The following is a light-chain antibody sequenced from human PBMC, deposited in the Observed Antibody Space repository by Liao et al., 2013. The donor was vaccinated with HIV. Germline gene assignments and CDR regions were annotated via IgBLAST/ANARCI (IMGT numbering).Light chain of an antibody. V-gene: IGLV3-1*01. Sequence: SYELTQPPSVSVSPGQTASITCSGDKLGDEYASWYQQKPGQSPVLVVYQDTRRPSGIPERFSGSNSGNTATLTISGTQALDEADYSCQAWDSSTVVFGGGTELTVL. CDR3: QAWDSSTVV. J-gene: IGLJ3*02. CDR1: KLGDEY. CDR2: QDT.